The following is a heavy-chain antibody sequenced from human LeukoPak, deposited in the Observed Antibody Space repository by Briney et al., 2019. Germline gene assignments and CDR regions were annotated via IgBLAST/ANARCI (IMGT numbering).Heavy chain of an antibody. J-gene: IGHJ4*02. V-gene: IGHV3-30*04. Sequence: PGGSLRLSCAASGFTFSSYAMHWVRQAPGKGLEWVAVISYDGSNKYCADSVKGRFTISRDNSKNTLYLQMNSLRAEDTAVYYCAREYIAVAGTDWGQGTLVTVSS. CDR3: AREYIAVAGTD. CDR1: GFTFSSYA. D-gene: IGHD6-19*01. CDR2: ISYDGSNK.